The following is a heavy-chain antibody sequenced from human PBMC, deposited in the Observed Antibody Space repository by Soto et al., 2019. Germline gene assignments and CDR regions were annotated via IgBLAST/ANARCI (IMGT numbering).Heavy chain of an antibody. CDR2: ISGHNGNT. Sequence: QVQLVQSGAEVKKPGASVKVSCKASGYTFTSYGISWMRQAPGQGLEWMGWISGHNGNTNYAQKLQGRVTMTTDTSTSTAYMELRSLRTDDTAVYYCASSYLYYYGSGNTNYYGLDVWGQGTTVTVS. CDR3: ASSYLYYYGSGNTNYYGLDV. D-gene: IGHD3-10*01. J-gene: IGHJ6*02. CDR1: GYTFTSYG. V-gene: IGHV1-18*01.